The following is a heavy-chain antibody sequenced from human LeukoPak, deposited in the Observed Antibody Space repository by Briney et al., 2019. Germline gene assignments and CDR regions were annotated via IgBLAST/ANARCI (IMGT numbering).Heavy chain of an antibody. CDR3: AREFSGSGWPKNGGEYYYYYMDV. D-gene: IGHD6-19*01. Sequence: SETLSLTCTVSGGSISSYYWSWIRQPAGKGLEWIGRIYTSGNTNYNPSLKSRVTMSVDTSKNQFSLKLSSVTAADTAVYYCAREFSGSGWPKNGGEYYYYYMDVWGKGTTVTVSS. J-gene: IGHJ6*03. CDR2: IYTSGNT. CDR1: GGSISSYY. V-gene: IGHV4-4*07.